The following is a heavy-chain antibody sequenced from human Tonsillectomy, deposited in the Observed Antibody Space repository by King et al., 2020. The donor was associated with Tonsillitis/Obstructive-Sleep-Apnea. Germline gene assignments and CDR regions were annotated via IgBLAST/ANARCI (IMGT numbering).Heavy chain of an antibody. CDR3: ARDGDYGDPDAFDI. CDR2: ISYDGSNK. V-gene: IGHV3-30*04. D-gene: IGHD4-17*01. Sequence: VQLVQSGGGVVQPGRSLRLSCAASGFTFSSYAMHWVRQAPGKGLEWVAVISYDGSNKYYADSVKGRFTISRDNSKNTRYLQMNSLSAEDTAGYYCARDGDYGDPDAFDICGQGTMVTVSS. J-gene: IGHJ3*02. CDR1: GFTFSSYA.